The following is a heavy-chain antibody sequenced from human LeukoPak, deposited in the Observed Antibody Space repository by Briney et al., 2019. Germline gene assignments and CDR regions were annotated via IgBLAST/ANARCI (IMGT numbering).Heavy chain of an antibody. J-gene: IGHJ4*02. CDR2: IYTSGST. Sequence: PSQTLSLTCTVSGGSISSYYWSWIRQPAGKGLEWIGRIYTSGSTNYNPSLKSRVTMSVDTSKNQFSLKLSSVTAADTAVYYCARDSGSGYDRRAFDYWGQGTLVTVSS. CDR1: GGSISSYY. CDR3: ARDSGSGYDRRAFDY. V-gene: IGHV4-4*07. D-gene: IGHD5-12*01.